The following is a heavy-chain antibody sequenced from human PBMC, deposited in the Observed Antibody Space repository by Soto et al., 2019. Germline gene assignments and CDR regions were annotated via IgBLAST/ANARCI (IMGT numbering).Heavy chain of an antibody. CDR1: GFTFSSYG. Sequence: QVQLVESGGGVVQPETSLRLSCAASGFTFSSYGMHWVRQAPGKGLEWVAVISYEGSNKYYADSVKGRFTISRDNSKNTLYLQMNSLRAEDTAVYYCAKHSTRSSGYPDYWGQGILVTVSS. CDR3: AKHSTRSSGYPDY. V-gene: IGHV3-30*18. D-gene: IGHD3-22*01. CDR2: ISYEGSNK. J-gene: IGHJ4*02.